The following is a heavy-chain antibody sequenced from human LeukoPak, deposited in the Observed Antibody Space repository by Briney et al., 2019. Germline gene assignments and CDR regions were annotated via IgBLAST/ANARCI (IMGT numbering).Heavy chain of an antibody. CDR1: GYTFTGYY. CDR2: INPNSGGT. V-gene: IGHV1-2*04. J-gene: IGHJ4*02. Sequence: ASVKVSCKASGYTFTGYYMHWVRQAPGQGLEWMGWINPNSGGTNYAQKFQGWVTMTRDTSISTAYMELSSLRSEDTAVYYCARVATMIVVVPPDYWGQGTLVTVSS. CDR3: ARVATMIVVVPPDY. D-gene: IGHD3-22*01.